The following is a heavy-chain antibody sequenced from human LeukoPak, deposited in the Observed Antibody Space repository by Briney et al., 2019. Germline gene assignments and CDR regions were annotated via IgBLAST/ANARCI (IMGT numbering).Heavy chain of an antibody. CDR2: IYYSGNT. Sequence: PSETLSLTCTVSGGSISSSSYYWGWIRQPPGKGLEWIGSIYYSGNTYYSPSLKSRITISVDTSKNQFSLKLSSVTAADTAVYYCARDHGVHYDSGGYFDYWGQGTLVTVSS. CDR1: GGSISSSSYY. V-gene: IGHV4-39*07. CDR3: ARDHGVHYDSGGYFDY. J-gene: IGHJ4*02. D-gene: IGHD3-10*01.